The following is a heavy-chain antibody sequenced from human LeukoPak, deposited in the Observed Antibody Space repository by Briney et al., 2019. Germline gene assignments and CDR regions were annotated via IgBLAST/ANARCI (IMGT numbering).Heavy chain of an antibody. CDR2: INPNSGGT. CDR1: GYTFTRYY. Sequence: ASVKVSCKASGYTFTRYYMHWVRQAPGQGLEWMGWINPNSGGTNYAQKFQGRVTMTRDTSISTAYMELSRLRSDDTAVYYCARAHGEPQYDFWSGYYLWGQGTLVTVSS. V-gene: IGHV1-2*02. D-gene: IGHD3-3*01. J-gene: IGHJ4*02. CDR3: ARAHGEPQYDFWSGYYL.